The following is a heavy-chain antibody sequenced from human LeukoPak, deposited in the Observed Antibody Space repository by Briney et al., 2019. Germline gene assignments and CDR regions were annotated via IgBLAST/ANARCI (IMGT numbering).Heavy chain of an antibody. CDR1: GFTVSSNY. Sequence: GGSLRLSCAASGFTVSSNYMSWVRQAPGKGLEGVSVIYSGGSTYYADSVKGRFTISRDNSKNTLYLQMNSLRAEDTAVYYCASCRIAAAAIDAFDIWGQGTMVTVSS. CDR2: IYSGGST. D-gene: IGHD6-13*01. J-gene: IGHJ3*02. V-gene: IGHV3-53*01. CDR3: ASCRIAAAAIDAFDI.